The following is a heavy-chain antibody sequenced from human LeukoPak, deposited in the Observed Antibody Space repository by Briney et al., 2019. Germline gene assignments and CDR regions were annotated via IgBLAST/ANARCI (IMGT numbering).Heavy chain of an antibody. Sequence: GGSLRLSCAASGFTFSNAWMSWVRQAPGKGLEWVGRIKSNTDGGTTDYAAPVKGRFTISRDDSKNTLYLQMNSLKTEDTAVYYCTTGYDFWSGEFFDYWGQGTLVTVSS. V-gene: IGHV3-15*01. CDR1: GFTFSNAW. CDR2: IKSNTDGGTT. CDR3: TTGYDFWSGEFFDY. D-gene: IGHD3-3*01. J-gene: IGHJ4*02.